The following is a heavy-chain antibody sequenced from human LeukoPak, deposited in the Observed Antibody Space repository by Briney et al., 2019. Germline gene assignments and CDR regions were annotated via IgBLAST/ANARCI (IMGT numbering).Heavy chain of an antibody. Sequence: SETLSLTCAVYGGSFSGYYWSWIRQPPGKGLEWIGEINHSGSTNYNPSLKSRVTISVDTSKNQFSLKLSSVTAADTAVYYCARGPCYYGSGSYCPRYYYYGMDVRGKGTTVTVSS. D-gene: IGHD3-10*01. V-gene: IGHV4-34*01. CDR1: GGSFSGYY. CDR2: INHSGST. CDR3: ARGPCYYGSGSYCPRYYYYGMDV. J-gene: IGHJ6*04.